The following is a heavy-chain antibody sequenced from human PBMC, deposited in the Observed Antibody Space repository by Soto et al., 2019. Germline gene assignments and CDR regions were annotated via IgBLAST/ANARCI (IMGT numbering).Heavy chain of an antibody. V-gene: IGHV1-18*04. CDR1: GYTFTSYG. J-gene: IGHJ6*02. Sequence: ASVKVSCKASGYTFTSYGISWVRQAPGQGLEWMGWISAYNGNTNYAQKLQGRVTMTTDTSTSTAYMELRSLRSDDTAVYYCATDRVAGTEYYYYYYGMDVWGRGTTVTVSS. CDR3: ATDRVAGTEYYYYYYGMDV. CDR2: ISAYNGNT. D-gene: IGHD6-19*01.